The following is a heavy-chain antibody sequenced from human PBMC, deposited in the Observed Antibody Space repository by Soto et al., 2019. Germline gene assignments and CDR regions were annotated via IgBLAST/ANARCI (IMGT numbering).Heavy chain of an antibody. D-gene: IGHD5-12*01. J-gene: IGHJ4*02. V-gene: IGHV4-59*01. CDR2: IYYSESP. CDR3: ARCRGRKATSPFDY. CDR1: SGSLSSYY. Sequence: SETLSLTCTLSSGSLSSYYWSWIRQPPGKGLEWNGYIYYSESPNYNPSLKGGSPIPGDTSKNQFSRNLSSLTATDTPGHSGARCRGRKATSPFDYWGQGALVTSPQ.